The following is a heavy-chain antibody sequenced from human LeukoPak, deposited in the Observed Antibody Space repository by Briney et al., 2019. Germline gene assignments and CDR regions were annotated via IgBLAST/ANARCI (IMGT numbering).Heavy chain of an antibody. CDR1: GFTFGSYT. V-gene: IGHV3-21*06. D-gene: IGHD6-19*01. CDR3: ARDRGAVAVFDY. J-gene: IGHJ4*02. CDR2: ISYSSSSI. Sequence: PGGSLRLSCAASGFTFGSYTMNWVRQAPGKGLEWVSSISYSSSSIYYADSVKGRFAISRDNAKNSLYLQMNSLRAEDTAVYYCARDRGAVAVFDYWGQGSLVTVSS.